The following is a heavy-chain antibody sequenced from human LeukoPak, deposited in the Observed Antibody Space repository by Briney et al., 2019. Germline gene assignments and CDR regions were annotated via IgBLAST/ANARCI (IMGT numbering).Heavy chain of an antibody. CDR1: GGSISSSNW. J-gene: IGHJ6*02. CDR2: INHSGST. D-gene: IGHD5-18*01. V-gene: IGHV4-4*02. Sequence: PSETLSLTCAVSGGSISSSNWWSWVRQPPGKGLEWIGEINHSGSTNYNPSLKSRVTISVDTSKNQFSLKLSSVTAADTAVYYRARVDTAMDNLGGMDVWGQGTTVTVSS. CDR3: ARVDTAMDNLGGMDV.